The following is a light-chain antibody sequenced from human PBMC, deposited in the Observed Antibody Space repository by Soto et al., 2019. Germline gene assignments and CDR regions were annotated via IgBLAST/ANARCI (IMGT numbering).Light chain of an antibody. CDR2: NNN. J-gene: IGLJ2*01. CDR3: QSFDKYLSAVV. V-gene: IGLV1-44*01. Sequence: QSVLTQPPSASGTPGQRVTISCSGSTSNIGSKTVSWYQQLPGSAPRVLIYNNNERPSGVPDRFSGSKSGTSASLAISGLQAEDEADYYCQSFDKYLSAVVFGGGTKLTVL. CDR1: TSNIGSKT.